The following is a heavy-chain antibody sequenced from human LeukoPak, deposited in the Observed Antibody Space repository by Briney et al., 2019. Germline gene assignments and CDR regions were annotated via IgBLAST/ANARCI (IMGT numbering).Heavy chain of an antibody. CDR3: AREYGSGSYDTR. V-gene: IGHV4-38-2*02. CDR1: GYSISSGYY. CDR2: IYHSGST. J-gene: IGHJ4*02. Sequence: SETLSLTCTVSGYSISSGYYWGWIRQPPGKGLEWIGSIYHSGSTYYNPSLKSRVTISVDTSKNQFSLKLSSVTAADTAIYYCAREYGSGSYDTRWGQGTLGTVSS. D-gene: IGHD3-10*01.